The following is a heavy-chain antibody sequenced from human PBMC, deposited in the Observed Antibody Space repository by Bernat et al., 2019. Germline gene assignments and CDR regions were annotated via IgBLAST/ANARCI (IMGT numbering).Heavy chain of an antibody. J-gene: IGHJ6*03. D-gene: IGHD2-2*02. CDR1: GGSFSSYY. V-gene: IGHV4-34*01. CDR2: IYYSGST. Sequence: QVQLQQWGAGLLKPSETLSLTCAVYGGSFSSYYWGWIRQPPGKGLEWIGSIYYSGSTYYNPSLKSRVTISVDTSKNQFSLKLSSVTAADTAVYYCARQGGYCSSTSCYSYYYYYYYMDVWGKGTTVTVSS. CDR3: ARQGGYCSSTSCYSYYYYYYYMDV.